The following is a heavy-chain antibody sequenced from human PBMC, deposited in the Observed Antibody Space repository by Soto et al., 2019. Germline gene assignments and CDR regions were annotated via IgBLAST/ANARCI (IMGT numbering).Heavy chain of an antibody. V-gene: IGHV1-18*01. D-gene: IGHD5-12*01. CDR3: ARAPTDGYNFFYYYYYGMDV. CDR1: GYTFTSYG. J-gene: IGHJ6*02. CDR2: ISAYNGNT. Sequence: QVQLVQSGAEVKKPGASVKVSCKASGYTFTSYGISWVRQAPGQGLEWMGWISAYNGNTNYAQKLQGRVTMTTDTRTSTAYMELRSLRSDDTAVYYCARAPTDGYNFFYYYYYGMDVWGQGTTVTVSS.